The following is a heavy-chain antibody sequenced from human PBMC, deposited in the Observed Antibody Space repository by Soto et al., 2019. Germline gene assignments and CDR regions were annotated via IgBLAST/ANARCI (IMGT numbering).Heavy chain of an antibody. V-gene: IGHV3-21*01. CDR2: ISSNSAYR. J-gene: IGHJ5*02. CDR3: TRDASRDSSARGWFDP. D-gene: IGHD6-13*01. Sequence: PWGSLIVTCASSVFTFRFFTMNWVRQAPGKGLEWVSTISSNSAYRYYTDALRGRFTIYRDNAKNSLHLQMNSLRAEDTAVYYCTRDASRDSSARGWFDPWGPGTMVTVSS. CDR1: VFTFRFFT.